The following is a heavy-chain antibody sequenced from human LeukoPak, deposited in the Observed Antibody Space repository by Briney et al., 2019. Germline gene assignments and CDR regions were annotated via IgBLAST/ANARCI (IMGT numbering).Heavy chain of an antibody. Sequence: GGSLRLSCAASGFSFSSYWMSWVRQAPGMGLEWVANIKPDGGEKNYVDSVKGRFTISRDNAENSLHLQMDSLRVEDTAVYYCAKDAQRGFDYSNSLQNWGQGILVTVSS. CDR3: AKDAQRGFDYSNSLQN. D-gene: IGHD4-11*01. CDR1: GFSFSSYW. J-gene: IGHJ1*01. CDR2: IKPDGGEK. V-gene: IGHV3-7*01.